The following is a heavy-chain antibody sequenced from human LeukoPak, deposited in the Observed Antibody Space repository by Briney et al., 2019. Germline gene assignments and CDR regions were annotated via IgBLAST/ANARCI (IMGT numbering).Heavy chain of an antibody. V-gene: IGHV1-2*02. CDR1: GYTFTGYY. CDR3: ARDRQQLVLVNDY. J-gene: IGHJ4*02. Sequence: GASVKVSCKASGYTFTGYYMHWVRQAPGQGLEWMGWINPNSGGTNYAQKFQGRVTMTRDTSISTAYMELSRLRSDDTAVYYCARDRQQLVLVNDYWGQGTLVTVSS. D-gene: IGHD6-13*01. CDR2: INPNSGGT.